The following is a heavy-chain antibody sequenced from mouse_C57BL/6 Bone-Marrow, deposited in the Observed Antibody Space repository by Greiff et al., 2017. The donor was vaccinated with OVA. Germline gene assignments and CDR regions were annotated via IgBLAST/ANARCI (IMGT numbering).Heavy chain of an antibody. CDR1: GFSLTSYG. V-gene: IGHV2-2*01. CDR2: IWSGGST. Sequence: QVQLKESGPGLVQPSQSLSITCTVSGFSLTSYGVHWVRQSPGKGLEWLGVIWSGGSTYYNAAFISRLSISKDNSKSQVFFKMNRLQADDTAIYYCARILRLGDYWGQGTSVTVSS. J-gene: IGHJ4*01. CDR3: ARILRLGDY.